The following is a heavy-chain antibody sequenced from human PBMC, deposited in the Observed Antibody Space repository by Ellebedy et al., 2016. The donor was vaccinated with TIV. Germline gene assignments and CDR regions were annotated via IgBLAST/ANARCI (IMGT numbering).Heavy chain of an antibody. Sequence: GGSLRLSCAAAGFTFSPYVMHWVRQAPGKGLEWVALISSDATNKKYADSVKGRFSISRDNSKNTLPLQINNLRPEDTAVYYWAKEGYYYDSTGTDWFDPWGQGTLVTVSS. CDR1: GFTFSPYV. J-gene: IGHJ5*02. CDR3: AKEGYYYDSTGTDWFDP. D-gene: IGHD3-22*01. V-gene: IGHV3-30*18. CDR2: ISSDATNK.